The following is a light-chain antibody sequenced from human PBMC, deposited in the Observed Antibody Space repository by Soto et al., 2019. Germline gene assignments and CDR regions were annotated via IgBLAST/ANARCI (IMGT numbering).Light chain of an antibody. J-gene: IGKJ4*01. Sequence: IRMTQSPSSLSATIGDRVTITCRASQSISSYLNWYQQKPGKAPKLLIYAASSLQSGVPSRFRGSGSGTDFTLTISSLQPEDFATYYSPQSYSTPHTFGGGTMV. CDR1: QSISSY. CDR3: PQSYSTPHT. CDR2: AAS. V-gene: IGKV1-39*01.